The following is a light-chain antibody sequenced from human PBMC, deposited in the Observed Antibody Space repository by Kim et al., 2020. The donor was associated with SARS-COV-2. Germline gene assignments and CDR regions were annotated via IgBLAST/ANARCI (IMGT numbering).Light chain of an antibody. CDR3: QSYDSSLSVV. J-gene: IGLJ2*01. CDR1: SSNIGTHY. V-gene: IGLV1-47*01. Sequence: QSVVTQPPSASGTPGQTVTISCSGSSSNIGTHYVYWYQQLPGMTPKLLIFRNNQRPSGVPDRFSGSKSGTSASLAITGLQAEDEADYYCQSYDSSLSVVFGGGTQLTVL. CDR2: RNN.